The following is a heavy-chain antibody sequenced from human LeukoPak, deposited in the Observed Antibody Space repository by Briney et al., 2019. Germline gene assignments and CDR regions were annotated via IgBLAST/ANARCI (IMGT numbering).Heavy chain of an antibody. V-gene: IGHV1-18*01. Sequence: ASVKVSCKASGYTFTSYGISWVRQAPGQGLEWMGWISAYNGNTNYAQKLQGRVTMTTGTSTSTAYMELRSLRSDDTAVYYCARVVTLANYMDVWGKGTTVTVSS. CDR1: GYTFTSYG. D-gene: IGHD5-18*01. J-gene: IGHJ6*03. CDR3: ARVVTLANYMDV. CDR2: ISAYNGNT.